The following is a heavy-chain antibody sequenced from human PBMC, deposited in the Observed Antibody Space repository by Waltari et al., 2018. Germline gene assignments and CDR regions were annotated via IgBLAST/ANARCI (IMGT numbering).Heavy chain of an antibody. CDR1: GGSFSGYY. Sequence: QVQLQQWGAGLLKPSETLSLTCAVYGGSFSGYYWSWIRQPPGRGLGWIGEIKHSGSTNYNPSPKSRVTISVDTSKNQFSLKLSSVTAADTAVYYCARVPGTRYYDSSGYYGIYWGQGTLVTVSS. CDR2: IKHSGST. J-gene: IGHJ4*02. D-gene: IGHD3-22*01. CDR3: ARVPGTRYYDSSGYYGIY. V-gene: IGHV4-34*01.